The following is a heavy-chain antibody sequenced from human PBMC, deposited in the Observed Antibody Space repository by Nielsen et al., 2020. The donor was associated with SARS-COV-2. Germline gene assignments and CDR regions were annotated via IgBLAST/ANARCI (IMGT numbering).Heavy chain of an antibody. Sequence: SVKVSCKASGYTFTDYYIHWVRQAPGQGLEWMGRINPYSGGTNYAQKFQGTVTMTRDASISTVYMELTSDDTAVYYCARGPYIGDYVESFDIWGQGTLVTVSS. CDR2: INPYSGGT. D-gene: IGHD4-17*01. V-gene: IGHV1-2*06. J-gene: IGHJ3*02. CDR3: ARGPYIGDYVESFDI. CDR1: GYTFTDYY.